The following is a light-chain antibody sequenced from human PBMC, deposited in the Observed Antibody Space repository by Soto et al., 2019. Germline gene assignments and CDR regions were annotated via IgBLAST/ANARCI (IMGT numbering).Light chain of an antibody. J-gene: IGKJ4*01. CDR2: GAS. CDR3: QQYNSWPLT. V-gene: IGKV3-15*01. CDR1: QRVSNN. Sequence: EIVMTQSPATLYVSPGERATLSCRASQRVSNNLAWYQQKPGQAPRLLIYGASTRATDIPAKFSGSGSGTDFSLTISSLQSEDFALYYCQQYNSWPLTFGGGTKVEIK.